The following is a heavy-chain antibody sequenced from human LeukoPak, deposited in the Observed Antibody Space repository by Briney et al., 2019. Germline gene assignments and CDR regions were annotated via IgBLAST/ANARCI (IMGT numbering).Heavy chain of an antibody. CDR3: ARGQWQWLRLSWFDP. CDR1: GYTFSNYD. J-gene: IGHJ5*02. V-gene: IGHV1-8*02. Sequence: ASVKVSCKASGYTFSNYDINWVRQATGQGLEWMGWINPNSGNTVYAHKFQDRVTMTGNTSTMTAYMELNSLRSEGTAVYYCARGQWQWLRLSWFDPWGQGTLVTVSS. D-gene: IGHD5-12*01. CDR2: INPNSGNT.